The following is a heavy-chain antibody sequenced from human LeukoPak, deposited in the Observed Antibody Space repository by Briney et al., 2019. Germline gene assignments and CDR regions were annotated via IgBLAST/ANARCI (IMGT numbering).Heavy chain of an antibody. CDR3: AKDSYYGSGSYSYYGMDV. Sequence: GGSLRLSCAASGFTFSSYAMSWVRQAPGKGLEWVSVIGGSGGSTYYADSVEGRFTISRDNSKNTLYLHMNSLRAEDTAVYYCAKDSYYGSGSYSYYGMDVWGKGTTVTVSS. CDR1: GFTFSSYA. J-gene: IGHJ6*04. V-gene: IGHV3-23*01. D-gene: IGHD3-10*01. CDR2: IGGSGGST.